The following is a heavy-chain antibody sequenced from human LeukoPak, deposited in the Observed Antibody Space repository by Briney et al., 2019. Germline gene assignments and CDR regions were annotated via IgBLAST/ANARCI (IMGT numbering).Heavy chain of an antibody. J-gene: IGHJ4*02. CDR2: LHHSGIT. Sequence: SETLSLTSAVSGYSITTVYWWGWMRQAPGRGLEWIGSLHHSGITSYNPSLKSRVTISVDTSKNQFSLRLTSVTAADTAVYYCARVGGSDSTGHHSIDYCGQGTLVTVSS. CDR1: GYSITTVYW. D-gene: IGHD3-16*01. V-gene: IGHV4-38-2*01. CDR3: ARVGGSDSTGHHSIDY.